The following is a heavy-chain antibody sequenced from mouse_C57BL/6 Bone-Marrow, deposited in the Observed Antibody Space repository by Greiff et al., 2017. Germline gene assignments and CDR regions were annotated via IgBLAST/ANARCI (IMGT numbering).Heavy chain of an antibody. J-gene: IGHJ4*01. Sequence: QVQLQQSDAELVKPGASVKISCKVSGHTLTDHTIHWMKQRPEQGLEWIGYIYPRDGSTKYNEKFKGKAPLTADKSFSTAYMQPNSLTSEHSAFYFCARPYDGYYPYYYAMDYWGQGTSVTVSS. D-gene: IGHD2-3*01. CDR2: IYPRDGST. V-gene: IGHV1-78*01. CDR3: ARPYDGYYPYYYAMDY. CDR1: GHTLTDHT.